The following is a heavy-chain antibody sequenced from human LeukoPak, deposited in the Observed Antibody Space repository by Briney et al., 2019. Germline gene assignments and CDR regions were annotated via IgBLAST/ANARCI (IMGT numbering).Heavy chain of an antibody. Sequence: PSETLSLTCAVSGGSISSSNWWSWVRQPPGKGLEWIGEIYHSGSTNYNPSLKSRVTISVDKSKNQFSLKLSSVTAADTAVYYCARDFSDSSFEGSDYFDYWGQGTLVTVSS. D-gene: IGHD3-22*01. V-gene: IGHV4-4*02. CDR2: IYHSGST. J-gene: IGHJ4*02. CDR3: ARDFSDSSFEGSDYFDY. CDR1: GGSISSSNW.